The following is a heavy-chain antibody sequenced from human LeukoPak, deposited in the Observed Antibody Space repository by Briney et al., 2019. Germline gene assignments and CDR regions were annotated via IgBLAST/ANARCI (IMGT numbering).Heavy chain of an antibody. D-gene: IGHD6-6*01. CDR3: ASRSSPYYYYYMDV. CDR2: ISGSDDTT. J-gene: IGHJ6*03. V-gene: IGHV3-11*04. Sequence: KPGGSLRLSCAASGFIFSDYYMNWIRRAPGKGLEWISYISGSDDTTYYADSVKGRFTISRDNAKNSVYLQMDSLRAEDTAVYYCASRSSPYYYYYMDVWGKGTTVTVSS. CDR1: GFIFSDYY.